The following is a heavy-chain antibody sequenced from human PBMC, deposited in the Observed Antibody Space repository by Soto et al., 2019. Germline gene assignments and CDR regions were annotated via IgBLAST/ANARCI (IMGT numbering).Heavy chain of an antibody. V-gene: IGHV4-59*08. D-gene: IGHD4-17*01. CDR1: GGSISSYY. CDR2: IYYSGST. Sequence: SETLSLTCTVSGGSISSYYWSWIRQPPGKGLEWIGYIYYSGSTNYNPSLKSRVTISVDTSKNQFSLKLSSVTAADTAVYYCARRYGVYFDYWGPGILVTVSS. CDR3: ARRYGVYFDY. J-gene: IGHJ4*02.